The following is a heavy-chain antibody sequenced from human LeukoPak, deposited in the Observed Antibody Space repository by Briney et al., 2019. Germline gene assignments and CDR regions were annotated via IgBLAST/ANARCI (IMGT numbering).Heavy chain of an antibody. V-gene: IGHV4-59*08. CDR2: IYYSGST. Sequence: PSETLSLTCTVSGGSISSYYWSWIRQPPGKGLEWIGYIYYSGSTNYNPSLKSRVTISVDTSKNQFSLKLSSVTAADTAVYYCAGNTDRYFDAPGNYFDYWGQGTLVTVSS. CDR3: AGNTDRYFDAPGNYFDY. CDR1: GGSISSYY. J-gene: IGHJ4*02. D-gene: IGHD3-9*01.